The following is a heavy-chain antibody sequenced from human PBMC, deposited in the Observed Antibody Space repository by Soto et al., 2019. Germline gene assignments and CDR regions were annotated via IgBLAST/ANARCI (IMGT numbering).Heavy chain of an antibody. CDR3: AKDRDSSGWFSGYYYGVDV. CDR2: ISYDGSNK. J-gene: IGHJ6*02. CDR1: GFTLSSYG. D-gene: IGHD6-19*01. V-gene: IGHV3-30*18. Sequence: QVQLVESGGGVVQPGRSLRLSCAASGFTLSSYGRHWVRQAPGKGLEWVALISYDGSNKYYADSVKGRFTISRDNSKNTLSLQVSSLRPEDTAVYYCAKDRDSSGWFSGYYYGVDVWGQGTTVTVSS.